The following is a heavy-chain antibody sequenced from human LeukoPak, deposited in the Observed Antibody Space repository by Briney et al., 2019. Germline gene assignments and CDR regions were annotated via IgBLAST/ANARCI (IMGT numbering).Heavy chain of an antibody. Sequence: ASVKVSCKASGGTFSSYAISWVRQAPGQGPEWMGYISAYNGSTNYAQKVQGRVTLTTDTSTSTAYMELRSLRSDDTAVYYCARDPGAVTLEHWGQGTLVTVSS. CDR1: GGTFSSYA. V-gene: IGHV1-18*01. CDR2: ISAYNGST. CDR3: ARDPGAVTLEH. J-gene: IGHJ4*02. D-gene: IGHD2-15*01.